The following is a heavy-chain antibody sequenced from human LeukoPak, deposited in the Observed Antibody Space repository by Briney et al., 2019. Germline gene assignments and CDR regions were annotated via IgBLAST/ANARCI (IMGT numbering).Heavy chain of an antibody. J-gene: IGHJ4*02. CDR3: AALEMATIR. D-gene: IGHD5-24*01. Sequence: GGSLRLSCAASGFTFSSYSMNWVRQAPGKGLEWVSSISSSSSYIYYADSVKGRFTISRDNSKNTLYLQMHSLRADDTAVYYCAALEMATIRWGQGTLVTVSS. CDR2: ISSSSSYI. V-gene: IGHV3-21*04. CDR1: GFTFSSYS.